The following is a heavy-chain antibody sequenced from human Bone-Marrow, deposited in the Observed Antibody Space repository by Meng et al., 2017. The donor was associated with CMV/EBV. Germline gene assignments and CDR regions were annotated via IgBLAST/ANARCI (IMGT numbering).Heavy chain of an antibody. J-gene: IGHJ4*02. D-gene: IGHD6-19*01. CDR2: ISSSSGYI. V-gene: IGHV3-21*01. Sequence: GGSLRLSCAASRFTFSGYNMNWVRQAPGKGLEWVSSISSSSGYIYYADSVKGRFTISRDNAKNSLYLQMNSLRAEDTAVYYCARCSGAYSSGWSGGYWGQGTLVTVSS. CDR1: RFTFSGYN. CDR3: ARCSGAYSSGWSGGY.